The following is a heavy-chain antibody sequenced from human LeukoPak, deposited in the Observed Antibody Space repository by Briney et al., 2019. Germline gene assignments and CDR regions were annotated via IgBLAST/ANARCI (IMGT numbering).Heavy chain of an antibody. J-gene: IGHJ6*02. CDR2: IDPSGEDT. V-gene: IGHV1-46*01. Sequence: ASVKVSCKASGYSFTKYHMHWVRQAPGQGLEWMGMIDPSGEDTTYAQRFQGRVTVTRDTSTGRVYMELRNLGFEDTAVYYCARDPTDYYESSGYSDYYYYGMDVWGQGTTVTVSS. D-gene: IGHD3-22*01. CDR3: ARDPTDYYESSGYSDYYYYGMDV. CDR1: GYSFTKYH.